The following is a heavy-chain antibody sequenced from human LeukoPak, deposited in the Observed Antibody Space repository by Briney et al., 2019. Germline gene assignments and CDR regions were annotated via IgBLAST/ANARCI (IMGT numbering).Heavy chain of an antibody. CDR3: ARDSGDYVWGSYRWNYYYYMDV. D-gene: IGHD3-16*02. CDR1: GFTFSSYS. V-gene: IGHV3-21*01. CDR2: ISSCSSYI. Sequence: GGSLRLSCAASGFTFSSYSMNWVRQAPGKGLEWVSSISSCSSYIYYADSVKGRFTISRDNAKNSLYLQMNSLRAEDTAVYYCARDSGDYVWGSYRWNYYYYMDVWGKGTTVTVSS. J-gene: IGHJ6*03.